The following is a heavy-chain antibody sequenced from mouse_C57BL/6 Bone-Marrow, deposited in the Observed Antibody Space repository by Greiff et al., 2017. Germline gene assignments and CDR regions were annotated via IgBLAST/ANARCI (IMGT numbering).Heavy chain of an antibody. CDR1: GFTFSDYG. Sequence: EVMLVESGGGLVKPGGSLKLSCAASGFTFSDYGMHWVRQAPEKGLEWVAYISSGSSTIYYADTVKGRFTISRDNAKNTLFLQMTSLRSEDTAMYYCASYGSSLYYYAMDYWGQGTSVTVCS. D-gene: IGHD1-1*01. J-gene: IGHJ4*01. V-gene: IGHV5-17*01. CDR2: ISSGSSTI. CDR3: ASYGSSLYYYAMDY.